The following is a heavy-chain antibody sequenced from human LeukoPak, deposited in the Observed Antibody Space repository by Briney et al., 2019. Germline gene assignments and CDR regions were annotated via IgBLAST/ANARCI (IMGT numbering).Heavy chain of an antibody. CDR3: VRDQGDRTGSL. D-gene: IGHD2-15*01. CDR2: MNQDGRQT. Sequence: GGSLRLSCVASGFNLGDFWVNWLHQAPGKGLEWVANMNQDGRQTNYLDSVKGRFTISRDNARNSVYLQMDSLRDEDTSLYYCVRDQGDRTGSLWGQGTLVTVST. CDR1: GFNLGDFW. V-gene: IGHV3-7*01. J-gene: IGHJ4*02.